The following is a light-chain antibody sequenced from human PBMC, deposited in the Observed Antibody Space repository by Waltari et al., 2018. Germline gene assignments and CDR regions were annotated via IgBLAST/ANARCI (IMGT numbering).Light chain of an antibody. CDR3: AAWDNSLSAWV. Sequence: QPVLTLPPSASGTPGQAVSISCSGSSSNIGRNYVYWYQQLPGTAPKLLIYNNDQRPSEVPHRFFGSKSDPSASLVISGLRSEDEGHYNCAAWDNSLSAWVFGGGTKLT. CDR2: NND. CDR1: SSNIGRNY. V-gene: IGLV1-47*01. J-gene: IGLJ3*02.